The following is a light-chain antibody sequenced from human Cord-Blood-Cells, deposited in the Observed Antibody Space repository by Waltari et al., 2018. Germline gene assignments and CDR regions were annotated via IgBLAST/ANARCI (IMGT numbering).Light chain of an antibody. J-gene: IGKJ3*01. Sequence: DIPMTQSQYSMSASVGDRGPITCLASQGISNYLAWYQQKPVKVPTLLIYAASTLQSGVPSRFSGSGSGTDFTLTISSLQPEDVATDYCQKYNSAPFTFGPGTKVDIK. CDR2: AAS. CDR1: QGISNY. V-gene: IGKV1-27*01. CDR3: QKYNSAPFT.